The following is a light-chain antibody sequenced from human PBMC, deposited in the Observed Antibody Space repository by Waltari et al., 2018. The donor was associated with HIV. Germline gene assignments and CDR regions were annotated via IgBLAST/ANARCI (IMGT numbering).Light chain of an antibody. CDR1: ESNLGRNT. V-gene: IGLV1-44*01. Sequence: QSVLTQPPSASGTPAQRVSISCPGTESNLGRNTLNWYQHLPGTAPKLLMYNNNERPSGVPDRFSGSKSGTSASLAISGLQSDDEANYYCATWDDSLRGRVFGGGTKLTVL. CDR2: NNN. CDR3: ATWDDSLRGRV. J-gene: IGLJ3*02.